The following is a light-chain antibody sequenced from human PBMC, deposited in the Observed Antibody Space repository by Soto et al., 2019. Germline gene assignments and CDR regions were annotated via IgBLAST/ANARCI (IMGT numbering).Light chain of an antibody. CDR2: AAS. CDR3: QQSYSPPYT. J-gene: IGKJ2*01. V-gene: IGKV1-39*01. CDR1: QRIGSF. Sequence: DIQMTQFPSSLSASVGDRVTITCRASQRIGSFLNWYQQKPGKAPKFLISAASTLQSGVPSRFRGSGSGTDFTLTISSLQPDDLATYFCQQSYSPPYTFGQGTKLEIK.